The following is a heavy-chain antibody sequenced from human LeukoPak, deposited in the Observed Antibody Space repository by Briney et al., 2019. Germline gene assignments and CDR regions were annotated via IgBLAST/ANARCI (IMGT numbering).Heavy chain of an antibody. Sequence: ASVKVSCKASGYTFTGYYIHWVRQAPGQGLEWMGWINPNGGGTNYAQKFQGRVIMTRYTSITTAYMELSRLRSDDTAVYYCARGGYSSGPGIVTYWGQGTLVTVSS. CDR1: GYTFTGYY. CDR3: ARGGYSSGPGIVTY. V-gene: IGHV1-2*02. J-gene: IGHJ4*02. CDR2: INPNGGGT. D-gene: IGHD5-18*01.